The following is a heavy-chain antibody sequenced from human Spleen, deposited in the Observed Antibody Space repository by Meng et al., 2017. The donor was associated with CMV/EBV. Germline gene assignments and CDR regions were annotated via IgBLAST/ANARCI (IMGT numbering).Heavy chain of an antibody. CDR2: IWYDGSNK. CDR1: GFTFSSYG. J-gene: IGHJ3*02. Sequence: GGSLRLSCAASGFTFSSYGMHWVRQAPGKGLEWVAVIWYDGSNKYYADSVKGRFTISRENAKNSMFLQMNSLRAGDTAVYYCARGGSWGWVIWGQGTMVTVSS. CDR3: ARGGSWGWVI. V-gene: IGHV3-33*01. D-gene: IGHD6-13*01.